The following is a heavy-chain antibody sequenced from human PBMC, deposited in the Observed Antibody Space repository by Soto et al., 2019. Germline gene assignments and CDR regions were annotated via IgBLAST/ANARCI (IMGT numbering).Heavy chain of an antibody. CDR2: IYPGDSDT. CDR1: GYKVSTWHNFTSYW. Sequence: GESLKISCXGSGYKVSTWHNFTSYWIAWVRQMPGEGLEWMGIIYPGDSDTRYSPSFQGQVTISADKSINSVYLQWSSSVTAADTAIYYCARDSLGIAVLGTGRSKNNWFDPWGQGTLVTVSS. J-gene: IGHJ5*02. CDR3: ARDSLGIAVLGTGRSKNNWFDP. V-gene: IGHV5-51*01. D-gene: IGHD6-19*01.